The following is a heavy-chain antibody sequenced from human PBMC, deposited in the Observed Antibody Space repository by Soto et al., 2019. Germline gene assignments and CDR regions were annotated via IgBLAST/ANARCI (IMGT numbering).Heavy chain of an antibody. V-gene: IGHV1-18*01. J-gene: IGHJ4*02. CDR2: NSAHNGNT. Sequence: QVHLVQSGAEVKKPGASVKVSCKASGYTFTSYGITWVRQAPGQGLEWMGWNSAHNGNTDYAQKLQGRAIVTRDTSTSTAYMELRRLRSDDTAVYYCARGRYGDYWGQGALVTVSS. CDR1: GYTFTSYG. CDR3: ARGRYGDY. D-gene: IGHD1-1*01.